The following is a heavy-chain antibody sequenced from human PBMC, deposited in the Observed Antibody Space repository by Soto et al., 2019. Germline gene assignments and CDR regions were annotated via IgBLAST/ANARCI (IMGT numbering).Heavy chain of an antibody. D-gene: IGHD6-13*01. CDR3: AIEGYSSSWYYYFDY. J-gene: IGHJ4*02. CDR1: GFTFSSYA. V-gene: IGHV3-23*01. Sequence: VGSLRLSCAASGFTFSSYAMSWVRQAPGKGLEWVSAISGSGGSTYYADSVKGRFTISRDNSKNTLYLQMNSLRAEDTAVYHCAIEGYSSSWYYYFDYWGQGTLVTVSS. CDR2: ISGSGGST.